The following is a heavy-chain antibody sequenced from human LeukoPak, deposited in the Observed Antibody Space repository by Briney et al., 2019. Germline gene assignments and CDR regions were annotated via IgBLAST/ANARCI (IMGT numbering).Heavy chain of an antibody. CDR3: ARARYSTRWQSDFDY. CDR1: GYTFTGYY. D-gene: IGHD6-13*01. Sequence: ASVKVSCKASGYTFTGYYMHWVRQAPGQGLEWMGWINPNSGDTNYAQKFQGRVTMTRDTSISTACMELSSLRSDDTAVYYCARARYSTRWQSDFDYWGQGTLVTVSS. CDR2: INPNSGDT. J-gene: IGHJ4*02. V-gene: IGHV1-2*02.